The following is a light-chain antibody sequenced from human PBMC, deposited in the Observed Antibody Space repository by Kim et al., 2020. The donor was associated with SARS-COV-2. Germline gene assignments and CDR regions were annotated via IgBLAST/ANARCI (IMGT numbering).Light chain of an antibody. J-gene: IGLJ2*01. V-gene: IGLV2-23*03. CDR2: EGD. CDR1: HRGVGSYNL. Sequence: ITLACAGTHRGVGSYNLLPWYQQDPGEAPKLFLYEGDKRPSGVSNRFSGPKSGNTASRAIPWLQAEDEADYHCCSYAGSDNFAVFGGGTQLTVL. CDR3: CSYAGSDNFAV.